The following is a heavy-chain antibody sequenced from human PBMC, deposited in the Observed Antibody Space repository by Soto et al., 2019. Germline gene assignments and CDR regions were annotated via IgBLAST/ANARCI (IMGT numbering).Heavy chain of an antibody. CDR2: ISGSGGST. J-gene: IGHJ4*02. Sequence: GGSLRLSCAASAFTFTNYAMSWVRQAPGKGLEWVSTISGSGGSTYYADSVKGRFTISRDNSKNTLYLQMNSLRAEDTAVYYCAKGPGGFGEFSYWGQGTLVTVSS. V-gene: IGHV3-23*01. CDR1: AFTFTNYA. D-gene: IGHD3-10*01. CDR3: AKGPGGFGEFSY.